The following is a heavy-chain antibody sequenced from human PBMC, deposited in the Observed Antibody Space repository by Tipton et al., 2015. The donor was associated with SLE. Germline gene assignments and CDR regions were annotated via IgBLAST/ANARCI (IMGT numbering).Heavy chain of an antibody. D-gene: IGHD3-3*01. Sequence: SLRLSCAASGFPFSDYFMSWIRQVPGKGLEWVSYINGRSNYMYYGDSVKGRFSISRDNAKNSLFLQMNNLRAEDTAIYYCARVRITIYGVVTNFDFWGQGTLVTVSS. V-gene: IGHV3-11*01. CDR2: INGRSNYM. CDR1: GFPFSDYF. CDR3: ARVRITIYGVVTNFDF. J-gene: IGHJ4*02.